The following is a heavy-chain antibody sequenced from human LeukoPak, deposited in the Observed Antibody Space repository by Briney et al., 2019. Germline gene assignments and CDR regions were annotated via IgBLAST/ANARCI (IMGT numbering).Heavy chain of an antibody. CDR2: IYPGDSDA. CDR3: ARRGVVVPAAMVHAFDI. J-gene: IGHJ3*02. V-gene: IGHV5-51*01. D-gene: IGHD2-2*01. Sequence: GESLKISCKGSGYSFTSYWIGWVRQMPGKGLEWMGIIYPGDSDARYSPSFQGQVTISADKSTSTAYLQWSSLKASDTAMYYCARRGVVVPAAMVHAFDIWGQGTMVTVSS. CDR1: GYSFTSYW.